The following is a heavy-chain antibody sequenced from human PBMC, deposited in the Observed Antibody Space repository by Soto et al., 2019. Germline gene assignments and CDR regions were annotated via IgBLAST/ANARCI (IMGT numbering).Heavy chain of an antibody. CDR1: GGSVSSGSYY. CDR2: IYYSGST. V-gene: IGHV4-61*01. D-gene: IGHD1-1*01. Sequence: SETLSLTCTVSGGSVSSGSYYWSWIRQLPGKGLEWIGYIYYSGSTNYNPSLKSRVTISVDTSKNQFSLKMSSVTAADTAVYYCARLATRYYFDYWGQGTLVTVSS. J-gene: IGHJ4*02. CDR3: ARLATRYYFDY.